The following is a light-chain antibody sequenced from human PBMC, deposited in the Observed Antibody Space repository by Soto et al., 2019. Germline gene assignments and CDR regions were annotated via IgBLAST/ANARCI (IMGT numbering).Light chain of an antibody. V-gene: IGLV1-40*01. Sequence: VLTQPPSVSGAPGQRVTISCTGSSSNIGANYDVHWYQSLPGTAPKLLIYANINRPSGVPDRFSGSKSGASASLAITGLQAEDEADYYCQSYDNSLSGSYVFGAGTKVTVL. CDR3: QSYDNSLSGSYV. CDR2: ANI. J-gene: IGLJ1*01. CDR1: SSNIGANYD.